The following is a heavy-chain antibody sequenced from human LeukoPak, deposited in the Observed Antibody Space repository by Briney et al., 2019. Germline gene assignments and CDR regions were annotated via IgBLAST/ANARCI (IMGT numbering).Heavy chain of an antibody. D-gene: IGHD5-18*01. CDR2: MNPNSGNT. J-gene: IGHJ5*02. CDR1: GYTFTSYD. CDR3: ARARKRYGNWFDP. Sequence: ASVKVSCKASGYTFTSYDINWVRQATGQGLERMGWMNPNSGNTGYAQKFQGRVTITRNTSISTAYMELSSLRSEDTAVYYCARARKRYGNWFDPWGQGTLVTVSS. V-gene: IGHV1-8*03.